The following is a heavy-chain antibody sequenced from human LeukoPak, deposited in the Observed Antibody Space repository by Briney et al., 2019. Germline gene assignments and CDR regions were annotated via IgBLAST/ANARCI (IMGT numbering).Heavy chain of an antibody. V-gene: IGHV1-2*06. D-gene: IGHD3-10*01. CDR3: ARDRGGGGNHFDY. CDR1: GYTFTGYY. J-gene: IGHJ4*02. Sequence: ASVKVSXKASGYTFTGYYMHWVRQAPGQGLEWMGRINPNSDGTNYAQKFQGRVTMTRDTSISTAYMELSGLRSDDTAMYYCARDRGGGGNHFDYWGPGTLVTVSS. CDR2: INPNSDGT.